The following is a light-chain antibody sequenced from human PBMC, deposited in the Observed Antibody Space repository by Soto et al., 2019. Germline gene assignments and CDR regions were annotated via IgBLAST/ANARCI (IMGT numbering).Light chain of an antibody. J-gene: IGKJ3*01. V-gene: IGKV3-20*01. CDR3: QQYGSSPPSS. Sequence: EIVLTQSPGTLSLSPGERATLSCRASQSVRSNYLAWYQQKPGQAPRLLIYDASSRATGIPDRFSGSGSGTDFTLTISRLEPEDFAVYYCQQYGSSPPSSFGPGTKVDIK. CDR2: DAS. CDR1: QSVRSNY.